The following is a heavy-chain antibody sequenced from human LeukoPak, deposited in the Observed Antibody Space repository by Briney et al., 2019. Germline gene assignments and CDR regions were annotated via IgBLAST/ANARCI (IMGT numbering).Heavy chain of an antibody. D-gene: IGHD6-19*01. J-gene: IGHJ4*02. CDR3: AGEAVAGYVDY. CDR2: ISSSGSTI. Sequence: GGSLRLSCAASGFTFSSYEMNWVRQAPGKGLEWVSYISSSGSTIYYADSVKGRFTISRDNAKNSLYLQMNSLRAEDTAVYYCAGEAVAGYVDYWGQGTLVTVSS. CDR1: GFTFSSYE. V-gene: IGHV3-48*03.